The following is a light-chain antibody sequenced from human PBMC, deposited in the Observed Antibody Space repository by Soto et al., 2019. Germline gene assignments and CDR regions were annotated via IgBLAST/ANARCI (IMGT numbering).Light chain of an antibody. CDR2: WAS. Sequence: DIVMTQSPDSLAVSLGERATIDCKSSQSLLYGGNDRNYLAWYQHKPGQSPKLIMYWASTREAGVPDRFSGSGSGTHFTLTISSLQAEDVAVYYCQQYYTTPQTFGQGTTLEIK. V-gene: IGKV4-1*01. CDR1: QSLLYGGNDRNY. CDR3: QQYYTTPQT. J-gene: IGKJ2*01.